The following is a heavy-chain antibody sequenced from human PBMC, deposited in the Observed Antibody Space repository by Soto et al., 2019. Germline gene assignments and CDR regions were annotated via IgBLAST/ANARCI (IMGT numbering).Heavy chain of an antibody. J-gene: IGHJ4*02. CDR2: LYLSGST. V-gene: IGHV4-4*02. CDR3: ARGASPYGSGSYRIDY. Sequence: QVQLQESGPGLVKPSGTLSLTCAVSSGSISSSNWWSWVRQPPGKGLEWIGALYLSGSTNYNPSLKSRVTTAVDKSKNKYSLKLRSVAAADTAVDYCARGASPYGSGSYRIDYWGQGTLVTVSS. CDR1: SGSISSSNW. D-gene: IGHD3-10*01.